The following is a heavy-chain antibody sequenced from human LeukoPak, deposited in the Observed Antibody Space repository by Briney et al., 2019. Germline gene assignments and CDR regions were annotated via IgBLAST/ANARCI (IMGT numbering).Heavy chain of an antibody. V-gene: IGHV3-30*02. D-gene: IGHD5-12*01. J-gene: IGHJ4*02. Sequence: GGPLRLSYAASGFTYSQYDMHWAPQAPGKGLEWVAFLRYDGRIKFYADSVKGRFTSHSENSKKTSNLQLNSLGPEHTSVCYSAKANSGFDYDYFDYWGQGTLVSV. CDR2: LRYDGRIK. CDR3: AKANSGFDYDYFDY. CDR1: GFTYSQYD.